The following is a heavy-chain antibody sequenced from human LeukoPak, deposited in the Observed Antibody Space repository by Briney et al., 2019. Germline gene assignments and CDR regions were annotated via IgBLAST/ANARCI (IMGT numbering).Heavy chain of an antibody. J-gene: IGHJ4*02. D-gene: IGHD1-26*01. CDR3: ARDSGSYYFDY. CDR2: IYYSGST. V-gene: IGHV4-59*01. CDR1: GGSISSYY. Sequence: SETLSLTCTVSGGSISSYYWSWIRQPPGKGLEWIGYIYYSGSTNYNPSLKSRVTISVDTSKNQFSLKLSSVTAADTAVYFCARDSGSYYFDYWGQGTLVTVSS.